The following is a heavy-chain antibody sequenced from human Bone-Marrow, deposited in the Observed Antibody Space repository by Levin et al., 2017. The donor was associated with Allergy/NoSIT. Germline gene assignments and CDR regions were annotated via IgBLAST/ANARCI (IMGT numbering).Heavy chain of an antibody. CDR2: INHSGST. V-gene: IGHV4-34*01. J-gene: IGHJ4*02. CDR1: GGSFSGYY. Sequence: SQTLSLTCAVYGGSFSGYYWSWIRQPPGKGLEWIGEINHSGSTNYNPSLKSRVTISVDTSKNQFSLKLSSVTAADTAVYYCARGLLRGYSYHRGVDYWGQGTLVTVSS. D-gene: IGHD5-18*01. CDR3: ARGLLRGYSYHRGVDY.